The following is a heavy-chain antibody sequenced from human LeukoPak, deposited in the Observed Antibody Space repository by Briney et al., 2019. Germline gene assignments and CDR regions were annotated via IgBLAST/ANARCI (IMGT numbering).Heavy chain of an antibody. V-gene: IGHV3-66*01. CDR2: VYIGGTI. CDR1: GFTVSSNH. CDR3: ARDGEVHYYDY. J-gene: IGHJ4*02. D-gene: IGHD3-16*01. Sequence: GGSLRLSCAASGFTVSSNHMSWVRQAPGKGLEWVSIVYIGGTIYYADSVKGRFTISRDNSMNTVYLEMNTLRAEDTAVYYCARDGEVHYYDYWGQGTLVTVST.